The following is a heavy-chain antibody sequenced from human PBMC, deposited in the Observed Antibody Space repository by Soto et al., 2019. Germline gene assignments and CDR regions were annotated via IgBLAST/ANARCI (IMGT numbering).Heavy chain of an antibody. CDR3: AKDLQSYGDYDYYCYGMDV. J-gene: IGHJ6*02. Sequence: QVQLVDSGGGEVQPGRSLTISCAASGFTFSTYGMHWVRQTPGKGLEWVAVISYYGTNKFYSDSVKGRFTISRDNFKNPLTLQMNSLRADDTAVYSCAKDLQSYGDYDYYCYGMDVWGLGTRVTVSS. CDR2: ISYYGTNK. V-gene: IGHV3-30*18. D-gene: IGHD4-17*01. CDR1: GFTFSTYG.